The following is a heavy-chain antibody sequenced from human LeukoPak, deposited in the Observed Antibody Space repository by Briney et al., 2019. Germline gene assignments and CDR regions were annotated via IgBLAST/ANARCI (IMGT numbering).Heavy chain of an antibody. CDR3: AREEGITGIFAKE. Sequence: GSLRLSCAASGFTFSSYAMSWVRHAPGKGLEWVSYISSSSSTIYYADSVKGRFTISRDNAKNSLYLQMNSLRAEDTAVYYCAREEGITGIFAKEWGQGTLVTVSS. CDR2: ISSSSSTI. V-gene: IGHV3-48*01. J-gene: IGHJ4*02. D-gene: IGHD1-20*01. CDR1: GFTFSSYA.